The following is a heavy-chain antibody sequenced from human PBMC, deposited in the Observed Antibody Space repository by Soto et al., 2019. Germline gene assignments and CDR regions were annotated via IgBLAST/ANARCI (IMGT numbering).Heavy chain of an antibody. CDR1: GFTFSRYS. V-gene: IGHV3-21*01. Sequence: VGSLRLSCAASGFTFSRYSMNWVRQAPGKGLEWVSSISSTTNYIYYADSMKGRFTVSRDNAKNSVYLDMNSLSAEDTAVYYCARESEDLTSNFDYWGQGTLVTSPQ. CDR2: ISSTTNYI. CDR3: ARESEDLTSNFDY. J-gene: IGHJ4*02.